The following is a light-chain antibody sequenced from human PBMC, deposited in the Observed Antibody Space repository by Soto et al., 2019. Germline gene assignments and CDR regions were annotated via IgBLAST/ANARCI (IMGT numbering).Light chain of an antibody. CDR2: GAS. J-gene: IGKJ5*01. CDR3: QQYGSSPLIT. V-gene: IGKV3-20*01. Sequence: EIVLTQSPGTLSLSPGERATLSCRASQSVSSSYLAWYQQKPGQAPRLLIYGASSSAASSPDRFSGSGSGTDFTLTISRREPEDFAVYYCQQYGSSPLITFGRGTRLEIK. CDR1: QSVSSSY.